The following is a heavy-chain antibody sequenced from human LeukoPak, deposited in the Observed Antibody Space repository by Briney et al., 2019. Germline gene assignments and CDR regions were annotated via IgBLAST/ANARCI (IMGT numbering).Heavy chain of an antibody. V-gene: IGHV1-3*01. CDR2: INAGNGNT. CDR3: ASDTTATTLPPSTFNI. Sequence: GASVKVSCKASGYTFSTYAIEWVRQAPGQRLEWMGWINAGNGNTKYSQKFQGRVTITRDTSASTVSMELSSLRFEDTAVYYCASDTTATTLPPSTFNIWGQGTMVTVSS. J-gene: IGHJ3*02. CDR1: GYTFSTYA. D-gene: IGHD1-1*01.